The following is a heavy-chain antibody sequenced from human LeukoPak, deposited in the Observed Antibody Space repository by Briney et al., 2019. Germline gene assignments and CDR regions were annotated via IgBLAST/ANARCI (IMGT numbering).Heavy chain of an antibody. Sequence: SVKVSCKASGGTFSSYAISWVRQAPGQGLEWMGGIIPIFGTANYAQKFQGRVTITADESTSTAYMELSSLRSDDTAVYYCARSEFLQWPFDYWGQGTLVTVSS. J-gene: IGHJ4*02. V-gene: IGHV1-69*13. CDR1: GGTFSSYA. CDR3: ARSEFLQWPFDY. D-gene: IGHD3-3*01. CDR2: IIPIFGTA.